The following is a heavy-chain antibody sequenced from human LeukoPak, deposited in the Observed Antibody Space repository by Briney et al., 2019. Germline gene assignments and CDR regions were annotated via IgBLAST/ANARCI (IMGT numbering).Heavy chain of an antibody. V-gene: IGHV4-34*01. Sequence: SETLSLTCAVYGGSFSGYYWSWIRQPPGKGLEWIGEINRSGSTNYNPSLKSRVTISVDTSKNQFSLKLSSVTAADTAVYYCARLGYCSGGSCYPIDYWGQGTLVTVSS. CDR1: GGSFSGYY. CDR3: ARLGYCSGGSCYPIDY. CDR2: INRSGST. J-gene: IGHJ4*02. D-gene: IGHD2-15*01.